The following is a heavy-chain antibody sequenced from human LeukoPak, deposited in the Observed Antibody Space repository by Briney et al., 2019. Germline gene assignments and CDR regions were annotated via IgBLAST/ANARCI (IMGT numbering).Heavy chain of an antibody. CDR3: ARSPGGSYSSFDY. V-gene: IGHV3-7*01. D-gene: IGHD1-26*01. J-gene: IGHJ4*02. CDR1: GFTFSSYW. Sequence: GGSLRLSCAASGFTFSSYWMSWVRQAPGKGLEWVANIKQDGSEKYHVDSVKGRFTISRDNAKNSLYLQMNSLRAEDTAVYYCARSPGGSYSSFDYWGQGTLVTVSS. CDR2: IKQDGSEK.